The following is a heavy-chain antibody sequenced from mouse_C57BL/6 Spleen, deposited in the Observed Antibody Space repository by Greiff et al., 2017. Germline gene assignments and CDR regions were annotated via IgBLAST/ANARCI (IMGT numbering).Heavy chain of an antibody. CDR1: GYSITSGYY. CDR3: ARDTTTVVPYAMDY. CDR2: ISYDGSN. J-gene: IGHJ4*01. D-gene: IGHD1-1*01. Sequence: EVKLMESGPGLVKPSQSLSLTCSVTGYSITSGYYWNWIRQFPGNKLEWMGYISYDGSNNYNPSLKNRISITRDTSKNQFFLKLNSVTTEDTATYYCARDTTTVVPYAMDYGGQGTSVTVSS. V-gene: IGHV3-6*01.